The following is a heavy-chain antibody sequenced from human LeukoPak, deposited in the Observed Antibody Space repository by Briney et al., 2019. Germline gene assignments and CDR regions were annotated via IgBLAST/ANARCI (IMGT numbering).Heavy chain of an antibody. V-gene: IGHV1-46*01. CDR2: TKPSGGST. D-gene: IGHD1-26*01. J-gene: IGHJ4*02. CDR1: GYTFTSYY. Sequence: ASLKVSCKASGYTFTSYYMRCVRQAPGQGLEWMAITKPSGGSTSYAQKFQGRVTMTRHMSTSTVYMELSSLRSEDTVVYYCATGSYVPFDYWGQGTLVTVSS. CDR3: ATGSYVPFDY.